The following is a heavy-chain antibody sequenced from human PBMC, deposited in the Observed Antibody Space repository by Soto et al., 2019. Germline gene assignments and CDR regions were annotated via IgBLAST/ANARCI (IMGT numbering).Heavy chain of an antibody. V-gene: IGHV1-3*01. CDR1: GYTFTSYA. J-gene: IGHJ4*02. D-gene: IGHD3-3*01. CDR3: ARDGRDFWSGYYTRFDY. CDR2: INAGNGNT. Sequence: QVQLVQSGAEVKKPGASVKVSCKASGYTFTSYAMHWVRQAPGQRLEWMGWINAGNGNTKYSQKFQGRVTITRDTSASTAYMELSRLRSEDTAVYYCARDGRDFWSGYYTRFDYWGQGTLVTVSS.